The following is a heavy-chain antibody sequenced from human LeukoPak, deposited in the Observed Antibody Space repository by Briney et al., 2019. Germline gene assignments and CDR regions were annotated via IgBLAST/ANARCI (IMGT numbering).Heavy chain of an antibody. CDR1: GFTFSSYF. V-gene: IGHV3-7*01. Sequence: GGSLRLSCAASGFTFSSYFMSWVRQAPGKGLEWVANIKKDGSEKYYVDSVKGRFTISRDNAKKSLYLQMNSLRAEDTAVYYCARAVAGTRNALDIWGQGTMVTVSS. D-gene: IGHD6-19*01. CDR2: IKKDGSEK. CDR3: ARAVAGTRNALDI. J-gene: IGHJ3*02.